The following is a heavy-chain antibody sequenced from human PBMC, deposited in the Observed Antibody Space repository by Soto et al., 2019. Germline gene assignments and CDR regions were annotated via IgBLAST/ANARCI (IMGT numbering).Heavy chain of an antibody. CDR1: GFTFSSYW. CDR2: INSDGSST. Sequence: EVQLVESGGGLVQPGGSLRLSCAASGFTFSSYWMHWVRQAPGKGLVWVSRINSDGSSTSYADSVKGRFTISGDNAKNTLYLQMNSLRAEDTAVYYCAREGQVTVAYFDYWGQGTLVTVSS. CDR3: AREGQVTVAYFDY. J-gene: IGHJ4*02. V-gene: IGHV3-74*01. D-gene: IGHD4-17*01.